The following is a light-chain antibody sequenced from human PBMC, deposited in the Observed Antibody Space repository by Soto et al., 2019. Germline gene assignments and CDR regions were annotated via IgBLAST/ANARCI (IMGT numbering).Light chain of an antibody. J-gene: IGKJ3*01. CDR1: QSVSSN. CDR2: GAS. CDR3: QQYNNWPIT. Sequence: EIVMTQSPAPLSVSPGERATLSCRASQSVSSNLGWYQQKPGQAPRLLIYGASTRATGIPARFSGRGSGTEFTLTISSLQSEDVAVYYCQQYNNWPITLGPGTKVDIK. V-gene: IGKV3-15*01.